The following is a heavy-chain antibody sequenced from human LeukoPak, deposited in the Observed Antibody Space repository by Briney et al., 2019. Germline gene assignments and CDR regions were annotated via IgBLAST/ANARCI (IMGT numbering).Heavy chain of an antibody. CDR3: AKGDSPTDCSSTSCLPY. CDR2: IRYDGSNK. V-gene: IGHV3-30*02. CDR1: GFTFSSYG. J-gene: IGHJ4*02. D-gene: IGHD2-2*01. Sequence: PGGSLRLSCAASGFTFSSYGMHWVRQAPGKGLEWVAFIRYDGSNKYYADSVKGRFTISRDNSKNTLYLQMNGLRAEDTAVYYCAKGDSPTDCSSTSCLPYWGQGTLVTVSS.